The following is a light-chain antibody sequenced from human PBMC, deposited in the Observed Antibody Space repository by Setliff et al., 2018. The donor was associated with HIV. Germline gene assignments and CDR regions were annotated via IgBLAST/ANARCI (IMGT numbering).Light chain of an antibody. J-gene: IGLJ1*01. V-gene: IGLV2-18*02. CDR3: SSYTSSHTYL. Sequence: QSVLTQPPSVSGSPGQSVTISCTGTNSDIGSYNRVSWYQQPPGTAPKLIFYEVNYRPSGVPNRFSGSSSGNTASLTISGLQAEDEADYYCSSYTSSHTYLFGSGTKGTVL. CDR2: EVN. CDR1: NSDIGSYNR.